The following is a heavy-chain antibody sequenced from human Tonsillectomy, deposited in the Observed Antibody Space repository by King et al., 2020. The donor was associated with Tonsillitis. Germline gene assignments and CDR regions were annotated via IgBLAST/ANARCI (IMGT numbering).Heavy chain of an antibody. CDR3: ARASTVTTHFGY. D-gene: IGHD4-17*01. CDR1: GGTFSSYA. V-gene: IGHV1-69*09. J-gene: IGHJ4*02. Sequence: EQLVQSGAEVKKPGSSVKVSCKASGGTFSSYAISWVRQAPGQGLEWMGRIIPILGIANYAQKFQGRVTITADKSTSTAYMELSSLRSEDTAVYYCARASTVTTHFGYWGQGTLVTVSS. CDR2: IIPILGIA.